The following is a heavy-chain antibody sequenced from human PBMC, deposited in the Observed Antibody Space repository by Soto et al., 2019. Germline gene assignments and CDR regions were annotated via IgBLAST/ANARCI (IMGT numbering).Heavy chain of an antibody. CDR2: NYDSGST. D-gene: IGHD2-2*02. J-gene: IGHJ6*02. Sequence: QVQLQESGPGLVKPSQTLSLTCTVSGGSISSGGYYWSWIRQHPGKGLEWIGYNYDSGSTYYNPSLKSRVTLSVDTSKNQFSLKLSSVTAADTAVYYCARDAKYCSSTSCYNYYGMDVWGQGTTVTVSS. CDR3: ARDAKYCSSTSCYNYYGMDV. CDR1: GGSISSGGYY. V-gene: IGHV4-31*03.